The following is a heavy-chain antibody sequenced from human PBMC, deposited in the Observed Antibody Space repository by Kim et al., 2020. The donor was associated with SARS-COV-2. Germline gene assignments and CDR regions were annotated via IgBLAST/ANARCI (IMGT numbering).Heavy chain of an antibody. CDR3: AKAPAPYYSNYFDY. D-gene: IGHD4-4*01. Sequence: ADSGKGRFTISRDNSKNTLYLQMNSLRAEDTAVYYCAKAPAPYYSNYFDYWGQGTLVTVSS. J-gene: IGHJ4*02. V-gene: IGHV3-23*01.